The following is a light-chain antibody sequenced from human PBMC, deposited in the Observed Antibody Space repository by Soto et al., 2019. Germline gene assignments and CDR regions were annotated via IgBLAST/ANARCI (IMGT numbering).Light chain of an antibody. V-gene: IGKV2-28*01. Sequence: IVMTQSPFSLPVTPGEPASISCKSSQSLLHSDGNKYLDWYLQKPGRSPQLLIYLASSRASGAPARFSGSGSLTDFKLNISRVAAEDVGLYYCMQALQPPYTFGLGTKLEIK. CDR1: QSLLHSDGNKY. CDR2: LAS. J-gene: IGKJ2*01. CDR3: MQALQPPYT.